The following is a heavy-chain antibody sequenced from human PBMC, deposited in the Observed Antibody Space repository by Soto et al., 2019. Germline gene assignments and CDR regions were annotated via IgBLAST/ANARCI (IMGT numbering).Heavy chain of an antibody. D-gene: IGHD3-22*01. CDR3: ARDSGDYCFDY. CDR2: IYYGGST. V-gene: IGHV4-39*02. Sequence: SDTMALSCIVSGGCISSSRYYGGWIRQPPGKGLEWIGNIYYGGSTYYNPSLKSRVTISVDTSKKHFSLKLTSVTAADTAVYYCARDSGDYCFDYWGQGTLVTV. CDR1: GGCISSSRYY. J-gene: IGHJ4*02.